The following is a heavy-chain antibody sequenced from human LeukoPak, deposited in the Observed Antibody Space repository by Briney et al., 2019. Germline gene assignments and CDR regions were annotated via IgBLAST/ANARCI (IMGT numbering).Heavy chain of an antibody. CDR2: ISSSGSTI. CDR3: ARDDRTINDAFDI. Sequence: GGSLRLSCAASGFTFSDYYMSWIRQAPGKGLEWVSYISSSGSTIYYADSVKGRFTISRDNAKNSLYLQMNSLRAEDTAVYYYARDDRTINDAFDIWGQGTMVTVSS. CDR1: GFTFSDYY. D-gene: IGHD2-8*01. V-gene: IGHV3-11*04. J-gene: IGHJ3*02.